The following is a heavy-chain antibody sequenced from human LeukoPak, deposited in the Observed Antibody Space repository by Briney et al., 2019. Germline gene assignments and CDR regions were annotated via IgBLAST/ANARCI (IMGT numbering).Heavy chain of an antibody. V-gene: IGHV4-38-2*02. CDR1: GYSISSGYY. J-gene: IGHJ3*02. CDR3: ARKSAGAFDI. Sequence: SETLSLTCTVSGYSISSGYYWGWIRQPPGKGLEWIGSIYHSGSTYYNPSLKSRVTISVDTSQKQFSLRLSSVTAADTAVYYCARKSAGAFDIWGQGTMVTVSS. CDR2: IYHSGST.